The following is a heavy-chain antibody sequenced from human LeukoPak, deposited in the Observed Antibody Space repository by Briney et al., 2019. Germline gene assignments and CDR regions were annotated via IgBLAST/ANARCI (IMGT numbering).Heavy chain of an antibody. CDR1: GFTVSSNY. J-gene: IGHJ4*02. CDR3: ARVYDTSGYYGPVDY. Sequence: PGGSLRLSCAASGFTVSSNYMSWVRQAPGKGLEWVSVIYSGGSTYYADSVKGRFTIPRDNSKNTVYLQMNSLRVEDTAVYDCARVYDTSGYYGPVDYWGQGTLVTVSS. D-gene: IGHD3-22*01. V-gene: IGHV3-66*01. CDR2: IYSGGST.